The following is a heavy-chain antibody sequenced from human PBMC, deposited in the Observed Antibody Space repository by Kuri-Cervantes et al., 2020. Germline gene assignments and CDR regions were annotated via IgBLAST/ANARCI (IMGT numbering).Heavy chain of an antibody. D-gene: IGHD2-2*01. CDR3: ARHLPREYCSSTSCYPPNWFDP. Sequence: SETLSLTCTVSGGSISSYYWSWIRQPAGKGLEWIGRIYTSGSTNYNPSLKSRVTISVDTSKNQFSLKLSSVTAADTAVYYCARHLPREYCSSTSCYPPNWFDPWGQGTLVTVSS. J-gene: IGHJ5*02. CDR2: IYTSGST. V-gene: IGHV4-4*07. CDR1: GGSISSYY.